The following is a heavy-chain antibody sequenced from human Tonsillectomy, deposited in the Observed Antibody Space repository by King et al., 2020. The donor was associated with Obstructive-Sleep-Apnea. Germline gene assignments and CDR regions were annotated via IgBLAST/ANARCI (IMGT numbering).Heavy chain of an antibody. D-gene: IGHD3-16*01. V-gene: IGHV4-38-2*02. CDR3: ARDYA. J-gene: IGHJ5*02. CDR1: GYSISSWYY. Sequence: VQLQESGPGLVKPSETLSLTCTVSGYSISSWYYWGWIRQPPGKGVEWIGTIYHSGSTYYNPSLKSRVTISVHTSKNQFSLKLSSVTAADTAVYYCARDYAWGQGTLVTVSS. CDR2: IYHSGST.